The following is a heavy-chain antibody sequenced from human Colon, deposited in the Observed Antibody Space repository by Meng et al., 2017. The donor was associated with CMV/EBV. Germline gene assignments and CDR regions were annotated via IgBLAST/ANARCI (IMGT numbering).Heavy chain of an antibody. CDR3: ASYDYVWGIGGESACDN. CDR2: IYSGGST. D-gene: IGHD3-16*01. J-gene: IGHJ3*02. Sequence: GESLKISCAASGFTVSSNYMSWVRQAPGKGLEWVSVIYSGGSTYYADSVKGRFTISRNNSKNTLYIQMNSLRAEDTAVYYCASYDYVWGIGGESACDNWGQGTMVTVSS. CDR1: GFTVSSNY. V-gene: IGHV3-66*02.